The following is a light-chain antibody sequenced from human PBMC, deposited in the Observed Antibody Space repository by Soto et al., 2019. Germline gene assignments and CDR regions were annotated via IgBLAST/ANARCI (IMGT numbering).Light chain of an antibody. J-gene: IGKJ3*01. Sequence: EIVLTQSPGTLSLSPGERATLSCRASQSVSGSCLAWYQQKPGQAPRLLTYGASSRATGIPDRFSGSGSGTDFTLIISRLEPEDFAVYYCQQYGSSPFTFGPGTKVDIK. CDR2: GAS. CDR1: QSVSGSC. V-gene: IGKV3-20*01. CDR3: QQYGSSPFT.